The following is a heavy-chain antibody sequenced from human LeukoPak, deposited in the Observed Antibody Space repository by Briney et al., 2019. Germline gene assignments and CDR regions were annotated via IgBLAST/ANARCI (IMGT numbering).Heavy chain of an antibody. CDR2: IYHSGST. Sequence: SETLSLTCAVSGGSISSSNWWSWVRQPPGKGLEWIGEIYHSGSTNYNPSLKSRVTISVDKSKNQFSLKLSSVTAADTAVYYCARLALDLWSGYRDYWGQGTLVTVSS. J-gene: IGHJ4*02. CDR3: ARLALDLWSGYRDY. D-gene: IGHD3-3*01. V-gene: IGHV4-4*02. CDR1: GGSISSSNW.